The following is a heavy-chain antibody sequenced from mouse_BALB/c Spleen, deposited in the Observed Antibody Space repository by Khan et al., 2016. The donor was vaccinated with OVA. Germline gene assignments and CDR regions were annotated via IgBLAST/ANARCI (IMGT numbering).Heavy chain of an antibody. CDR1: GFNIKDTY. CDR3: TRGAYNGLFAY. Sequence: EVKLLESGAEFVKPGASVKLSCTASGFNIKDTYMHWINQRPQQGLVWIGRIDPANGNVKYDPNFQDKATIAADASSNTAYLQLSSLTSADTAVYYCTRGAYNGLFAYWGQGTLVTVSA. V-gene: IGHV14-3*02. J-gene: IGHJ3*01. CDR2: IDPANGNV. D-gene: IGHD2-10*01.